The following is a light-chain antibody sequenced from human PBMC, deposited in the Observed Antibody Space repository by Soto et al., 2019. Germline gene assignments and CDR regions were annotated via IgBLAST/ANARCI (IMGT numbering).Light chain of an antibody. CDR1: QSVSIN. CDR3: QQRSNWPLLT. Sequence: EIVMTQSPATLSVSPGERATLSCRASQSVSINLAWYQQKPGQVPRLLIYGASTRATGIPARFSGSGSGTDFTLTISSLEPEDFAVYYCQQRSNWPLLTFGGGTKVDIK. CDR2: GAS. J-gene: IGKJ4*01. V-gene: IGKV3-11*01.